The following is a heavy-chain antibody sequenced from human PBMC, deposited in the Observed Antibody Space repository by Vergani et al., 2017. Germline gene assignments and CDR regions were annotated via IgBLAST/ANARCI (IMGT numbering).Heavy chain of an antibody. J-gene: IGHJ6*02. CDR2: ISYDGSNK. Sequence: QVQLVESGGGVVQPGRSLRLSCAASGFTFSSYAMHWVRQAPGKGLEWVAVISYDGSNKYYADSVKGRFTISRDNSKNTLYLQMNSLRAEDTAVYYCARGQGFHLPLGMXVWGQGP. D-gene: IGHD3-10*01. CDR3: ARGQGFHLPLGMXV. CDR1: GFTFSSYA. V-gene: IGHV3-30-3*01.